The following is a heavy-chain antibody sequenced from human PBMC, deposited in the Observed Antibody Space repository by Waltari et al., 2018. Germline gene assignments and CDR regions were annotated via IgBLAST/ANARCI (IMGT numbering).Heavy chain of an antibody. J-gene: IGHJ6*03. V-gene: IGHV4-61*02. CDR1: GGSISSGSYY. CDR3: ARETVVPAATYYYYYMDV. CDR2: IYYSGST. Sequence: QVQLQESGPGLVKPSQTLSLTCTVSGGSISSGSYYWSWIRQPAGKGLEWIGRIYYSGSTNYNPSLKSRVTISVDTSKNQFSLKLSSVTAADTAVYYCARETVVPAATYYYYYMDVWGKGTTVTVSS. D-gene: IGHD2-2*01.